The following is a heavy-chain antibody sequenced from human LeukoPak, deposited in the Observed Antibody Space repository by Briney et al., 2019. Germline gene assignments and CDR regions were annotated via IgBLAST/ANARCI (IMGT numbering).Heavy chain of an antibody. CDR1: GYTFTSYA. CDR3: ARDDRSGYYDD. CDR2: ISAYNGNT. J-gene: IGHJ4*02. D-gene: IGHD3-22*01. Sequence: GASVKVSCKASGYTFTSYAMNWVRQAPGQGLEWMGWISAYNGNTNNAQKFQGRVTVTTDTSTSTAYMELRSLRSDDTAVYYCARDDRSGYYDDWGQGTLVTVSS. V-gene: IGHV1-18*01.